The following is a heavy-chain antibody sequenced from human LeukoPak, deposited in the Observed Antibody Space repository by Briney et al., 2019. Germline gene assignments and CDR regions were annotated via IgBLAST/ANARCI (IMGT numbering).Heavy chain of an antibody. Sequence: ASVKVSCKASGYTFTSYGISWVRQAPGQGLEWMGWISAYNGNTSYAQKLQGRVTMTTDTSTSTAYMELRSLRSDDTAVYYCARDQGYYDSSGYSGYWGQGTLVTVSS. J-gene: IGHJ4*02. D-gene: IGHD3-22*01. CDR3: ARDQGYYDSSGYSGY. V-gene: IGHV1-18*01. CDR2: ISAYNGNT. CDR1: GYTFTSYG.